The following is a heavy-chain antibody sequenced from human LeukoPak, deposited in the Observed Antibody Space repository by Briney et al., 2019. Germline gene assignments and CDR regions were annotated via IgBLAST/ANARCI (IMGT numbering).Heavy chain of an antibody. CDR3: AKRTSYGDFDY. V-gene: IGHV3-33*06. CDR2: IWYDGSNK. D-gene: IGHD4-17*01. J-gene: IGHJ4*02. Sequence: GGSLRLSCAASGFTFSSYGMHWVRQAPGKGLEWVAVIWYDGSNKYYADSVKGRFTISRDNSKNTLYLQMNGLRAEDTAVYYCAKRTSYGDFDYWGQGTLVTVSS. CDR1: GFTFSSYG.